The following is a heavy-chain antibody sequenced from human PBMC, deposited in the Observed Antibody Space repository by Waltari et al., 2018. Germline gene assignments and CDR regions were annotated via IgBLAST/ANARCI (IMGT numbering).Heavy chain of an antibody. J-gene: IGHJ3*02. CDR3: VRVGDRGLRNAFHI. CDR1: GYTFTGFY. V-gene: IGHV1-2*02. CDR2: INPQSGGI. D-gene: IGHD3-16*01. Sequence: QEQLVQSGAEVKKPGASVMVSCTASGYTFTGFYLHWVRQATGQGLEWMGWINPQSGGIGYAEDFQGRVTMTRDTSISTVYMELSRLTSDDTARYYCVRVGDRGLRNAFHIWGQGTMVTVSS.